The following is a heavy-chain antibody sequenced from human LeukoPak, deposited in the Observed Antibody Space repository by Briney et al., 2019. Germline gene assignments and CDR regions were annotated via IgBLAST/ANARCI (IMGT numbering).Heavy chain of an antibody. CDR1: GDSVSSNSAA. D-gene: IGHD3-3*01. CDR3: ARGPWWSGYFLRNYYYYYYMDV. J-gene: IGHJ6*03. Sequence: SQTLSLTCAISGDSVSSNSAAWNWIRQSPSRGLEWLGRTYYRSKWYNDYAVSVKSRITINPDTSKNQFSLQLNSVTPEDTAVYYCARGPWWSGYFLRNYYYYYYMDVWGKGTTVTVSS. V-gene: IGHV6-1*01. CDR2: TYYRSKWYN.